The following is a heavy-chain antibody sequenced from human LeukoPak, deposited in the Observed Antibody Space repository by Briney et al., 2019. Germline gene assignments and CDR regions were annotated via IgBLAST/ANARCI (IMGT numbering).Heavy chain of an antibody. J-gene: IGHJ4*02. D-gene: IGHD1-26*01. V-gene: IGHV3-23*01. CDR3: AKNGELRSPTRFDY. CDR2: ISGSGGST. Sequence: GGSLRLSCAASGFTFSDYYMSWIRQAPGKGLEWVSAISGSGGSTYYADSVKGRSTISRDNSKNTLYLQMNSLRAEDTAVYYCAKNGELRSPTRFDYWGQGTLVTVSS. CDR1: GFTFSDYY.